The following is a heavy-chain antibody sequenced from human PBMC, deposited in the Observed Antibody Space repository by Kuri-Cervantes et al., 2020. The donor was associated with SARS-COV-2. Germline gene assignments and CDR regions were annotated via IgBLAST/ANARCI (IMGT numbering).Heavy chain of an antibody. D-gene: IGHD5-24*01. CDR2: IYSSGHA. V-gene: IGHV4-4*07. Sequence: SETLSLTCNVSGGSITNYYWSWIRQPAGKGPEWIGRIYSSGHANYNPSLESRVSMSVDRSENQFSLEVTSVTAADTALYYCARDIEDGYNRNWFDPWGQGTLVTVSS. CDR1: GGSITNYY. J-gene: IGHJ5*02. CDR3: ARDIEDGYNRNWFDP.